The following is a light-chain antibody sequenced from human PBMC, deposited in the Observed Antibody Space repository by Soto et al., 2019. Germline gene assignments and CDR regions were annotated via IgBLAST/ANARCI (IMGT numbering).Light chain of an antibody. CDR3: QQYNNWPRGT. J-gene: IGKJ2*01. Sequence: EIVMTQSPATLSVSPWARATLSCRASQSVGSDLVWYRQKPGQAPRLLIYGASTRATGIPARFSGSGSGTEFTLTISSLQSEDFAVYYCQQYNNWPRGTFGQGTKVDIK. CDR2: GAS. CDR1: QSVGSD. V-gene: IGKV3-15*01.